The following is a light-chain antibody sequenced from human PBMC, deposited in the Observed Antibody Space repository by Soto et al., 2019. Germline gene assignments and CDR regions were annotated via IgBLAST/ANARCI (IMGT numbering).Light chain of an antibody. Sequence: QSALTQPPSVSGSPGQSVTISCTGTSSDVGSYNRVSWYQQPPGTAPKLMIYEVNNRPSGVPDRFSGSKSGNTASLTISGLQAEDEADYYCSLYTSSSVVFGGGTKLTVL. CDR3: SLYTSSSVV. CDR2: EVN. V-gene: IGLV2-18*01. CDR1: SSDVGSYNR. J-gene: IGLJ3*02.